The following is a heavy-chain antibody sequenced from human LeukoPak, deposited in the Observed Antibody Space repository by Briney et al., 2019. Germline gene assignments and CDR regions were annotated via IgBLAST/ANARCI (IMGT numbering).Heavy chain of an antibody. Sequence: GGSLRLSCTASGFTFGDYAMSWFRQAPGKGLEWVSFIRSKAYGGTTEYAASVKGRFTISRDDSKSIAYLQMNSLRAEDMALYYCAKSVTRFGSSWPTDAFDIWGQGTMVTVS. CDR3: AKSVTRFGSSWPTDAFDI. D-gene: IGHD6-13*01. CDR1: GFTFGDYA. V-gene: IGHV3-49*03. CDR2: IRSKAYGGTT. J-gene: IGHJ3*02.